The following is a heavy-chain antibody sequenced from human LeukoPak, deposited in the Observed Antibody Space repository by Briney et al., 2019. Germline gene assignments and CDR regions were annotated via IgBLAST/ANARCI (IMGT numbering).Heavy chain of an antibody. V-gene: IGHV3-48*01. CDR2: ISSSSSTI. J-gene: IGHJ4*02. D-gene: IGHD3-16*01. Sequence: GRSLRLSCAASGFTFSSYSMNWVRQAPGKGLEWVSYISSSSSTIYYADSVKGRFTISRDNAKNSLYLQMNSLRAEDTAVYYCARDQGRRGVSLDYWGQGTLVTVSS. CDR3: ARDQGRRGVSLDY. CDR1: GFTFSSYS.